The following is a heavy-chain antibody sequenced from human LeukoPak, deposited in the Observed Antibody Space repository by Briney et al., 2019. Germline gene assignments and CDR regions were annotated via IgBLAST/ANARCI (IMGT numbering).Heavy chain of an antibody. V-gene: IGHV4-39*01. Sequence: ASETLSLTCTVSGGSIGSSSYYWGWIRQPPGKGLEWIGSMYYSGSTYYNPSLKSRVTISVDTSENQFSLKLSSVTAADTAVYYCARLDYYGGNGVIDYWGQGTLVTVSS. CDR3: ARLDYYGGNGVIDY. D-gene: IGHD4-23*01. CDR2: MYYSGST. CDR1: GGSIGSSSYY. J-gene: IGHJ4*02.